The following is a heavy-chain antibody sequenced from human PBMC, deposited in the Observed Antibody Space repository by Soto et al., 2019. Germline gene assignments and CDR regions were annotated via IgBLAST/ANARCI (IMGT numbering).Heavy chain of an antibody. CDR2: IIPILGIA. CDR3: ARSPIRCSGGSCYSTYDY. Sequence: QVQLVQSGAEVKKPGSSVKVSCKASGGTFSSYTISWVRQAPGQGLEWMGRIIPILGIANYAQKFQGRVTITADKSTSTAYRELSSLRAEDTAVYYCARSPIRCSGGSCYSTYDYWGQGTLVTVSS. V-gene: IGHV1-69*02. D-gene: IGHD2-15*01. CDR1: GGTFSSYT. J-gene: IGHJ4*02.